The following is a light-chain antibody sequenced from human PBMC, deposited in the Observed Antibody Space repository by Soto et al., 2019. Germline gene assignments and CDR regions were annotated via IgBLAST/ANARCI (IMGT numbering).Light chain of an antibody. CDR3: SSYTTTNTYV. J-gene: IGLJ1*01. CDR2: EVS. CDR1: SSDVGGYNY. V-gene: IGLV2-14*01. Sequence: QSALAQPASVSGSPGQSITISCTVTSSDVGGYNYVSWSQHHPGKAPKLMIYEVSHRPSGVSNRFSGSKSGNTASLTISGLQAEDEADYYCSSYTTTNTYVFGTGTKV.